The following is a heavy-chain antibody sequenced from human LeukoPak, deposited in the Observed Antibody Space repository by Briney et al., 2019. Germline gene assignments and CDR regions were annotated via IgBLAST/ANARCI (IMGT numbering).Heavy chain of an antibody. J-gene: IGHJ3*02. CDR3: TRTMTILATDAFDI. CDR2: ISAYNGNT. D-gene: IGHD4/OR15-4a*01. CDR1: GYTFTSYG. Sequence: ASVKVSCKASGYTFTSYGISWVRQAPGQGLEWMGWISAYNGNTNYAQKLQGRVTMTTDTSTSTAYMELRSLRSDDTAVYYCTRTMTILATDAFDIWGQGTMVTVSS. V-gene: IGHV1-18*01.